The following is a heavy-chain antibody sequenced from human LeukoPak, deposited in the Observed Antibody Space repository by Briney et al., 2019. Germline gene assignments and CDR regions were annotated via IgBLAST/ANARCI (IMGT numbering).Heavy chain of an antibody. V-gene: IGHV2-70*11. J-gene: IGHJ4*02. CDR3: ARIRPNYSSSWYFFDY. Sequence: SGPTLVNPTQTLTLTCTFSGFSLRTSGMCVSWIRQPPGKALEWLARIDWDDDKYYSTSLKTRLTISKDTSKNQVVLTMTNMDPVDTATYYCARIRPNYSSSWYFFDYWGQGTLVTVSS. CDR2: IDWDDDK. CDR1: GFSLRTSGMC. D-gene: IGHD6-13*01.